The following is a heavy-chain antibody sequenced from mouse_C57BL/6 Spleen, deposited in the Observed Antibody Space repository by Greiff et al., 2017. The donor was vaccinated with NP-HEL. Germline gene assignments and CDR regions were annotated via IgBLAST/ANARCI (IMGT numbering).Heavy chain of an antibody. D-gene: IGHD1-1*01. J-gene: IGHJ1*03. CDR3: ARNYGSSPSYWYFDV. Sequence: QVQLQQPGAELVKPGASVKLSCKASGYTFTSYWMHWVKQRPGRGLEWIGRFDPNSGGTKYNEKFKSKATLTVDKPSSTAYMQLSSLTSEDSAVYYCARNYGSSPSYWYFDVWGTGTTVTVSS. V-gene: IGHV1-72*01. CDR2: FDPNSGGT. CDR1: GYTFTSYW.